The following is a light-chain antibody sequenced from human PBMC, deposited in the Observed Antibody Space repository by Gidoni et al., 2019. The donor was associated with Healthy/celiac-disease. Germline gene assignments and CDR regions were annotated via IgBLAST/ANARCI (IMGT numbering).Light chain of an antibody. Sequence: SYELTQPPSVSVSPGQTARITCSGDALPKQYAYWYQQKPGQAPVLLIYKDSERPSGIPERFSGSSSGTTVTLTISGVQAEDEADYYCQSADRSGTYYVFGSGTKVTVL. CDR3: QSADRSGTYYV. CDR1: ALPKQY. V-gene: IGLV3-25*03. J-gene: IGLJ1*01. CDR2: KDS.